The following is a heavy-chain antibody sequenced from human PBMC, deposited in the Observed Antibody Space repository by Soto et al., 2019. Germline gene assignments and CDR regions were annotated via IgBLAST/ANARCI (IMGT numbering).Heavy chain of an antibody. CDR3: ESRVYSGYDVGAY. CDR1: GYTFTSYG. V-gene: IGHV1-18*01. Sequence: ASVKVSCTASGYTFTSYGISGVRQAPGQGLEWMGWISAYNGNTNYAQKLQGRVTMTTDTSTSTAYMELRSLRSDDTVVYYCESRVYSGYDVGAYWGQGTLAPVSS. CDR2: ISAYNGNT. D-gene: IGHD5-12*01. J-gene: IGHJ4*02.